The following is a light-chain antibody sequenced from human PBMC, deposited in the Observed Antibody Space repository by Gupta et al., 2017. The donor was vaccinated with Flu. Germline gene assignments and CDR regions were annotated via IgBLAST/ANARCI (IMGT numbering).Light chain of an antibody. CDR1: QSISIR. CDR3: QHYNSYPWT. CDR2: KAS. J-gene: IGKJ1*01. Sequence: DIQMTQSPSTLSASVGDRVTITCRASQSISIRLAWYQQKPGKAPKLLIYKASSSESGVPSRFSGSGSGTEFTLTISSLQPDDFATYYCQHYNSYPWTFGQGTKVEIK. V-gene: IGKV1-5*03.